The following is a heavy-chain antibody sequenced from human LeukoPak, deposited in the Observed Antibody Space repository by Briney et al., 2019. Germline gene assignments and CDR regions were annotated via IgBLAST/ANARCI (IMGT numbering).Heavy chain of an antibody. CDR1: GFTFSSYA. CDR2: ISYDGSNK. Sequence: GGSLRLSCAASGFTFSSYAMHWVRQAPGKGLEWEAVISYDGSNKYYADSVKGRFTISRDNSKNTLYLQMNSLRAEDTAVYYCARDSSSSFYWGQGTLVTVSS. J-gene: IGHJ4*02. D-gene: IGHD6-6*01. CDR3: ARDSSSSFY. V-gene: IGHV3-30-3*01.